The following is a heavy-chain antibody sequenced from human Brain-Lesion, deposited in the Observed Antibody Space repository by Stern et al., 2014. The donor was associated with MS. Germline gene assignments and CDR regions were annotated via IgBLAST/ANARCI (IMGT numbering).Heavy chain of an antibody. J-gene: IGHJ4*02. CDR1: GGSISSSTYY. D-gene: IGHD1-26*01. Sequence: QVQLGQSGPGLVKPSETLSLTCTVSGGSISSSTYYWAWIRQPPGKGLEWIGNIYYSGFTSYNPSLKRRVTISIELSNKPFSLTLSSVTAADTAIYYCARHDSVPRPSQLYSARDRGPGYFDYWGQGTLVTVSS. CDR2: IYYSGFT. CDR3: ARHDSVPRPSQLYSARDRGPGYFDY. V-gene: IGHV4-39*01.